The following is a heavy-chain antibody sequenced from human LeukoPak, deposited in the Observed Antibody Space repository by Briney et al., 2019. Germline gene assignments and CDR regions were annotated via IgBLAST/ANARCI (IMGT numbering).Heavy chain of an antibody. CDR3: ARGNPYSYGYNY. CDR2: IYHSGST. D-gene: IGHD5-18*01. CDR1: GGSISSGGYS. J-gene: IGHJ4*02. V-gene: IGHV4-30-2*01. Sequence: SQTLSLTCAVSGGSISSGGYSWIWIRQPPGKGLEWIGYIYHSGSTYYNPSLKSRVTISVDRSKNQFSLKLSSVTAADTAVYYCARGNPYSYGYNYWGQGTLVTVSS.